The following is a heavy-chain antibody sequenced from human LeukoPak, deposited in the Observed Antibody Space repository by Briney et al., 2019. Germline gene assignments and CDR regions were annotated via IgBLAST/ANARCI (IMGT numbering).Heavy chain of an antibody. Sequence: SETLSLTCTVSGGSISSYYWNWIRQPAGKGLEWIGHIYTSGSTNYNPALKSRVSMSVDTSKNQFSLKLSSVTAADTAVYYCAADVGLYSSSWYGDYWGQGTLVTVSS. CDR2: IYTSGST. V-gene: IGHV4-4*07. CDR3: AADVGLYSSSWYGDY. J-gene: IGHJ4*02. CDR1: GGSISSYY. D-gene: IGHD6-13*01.